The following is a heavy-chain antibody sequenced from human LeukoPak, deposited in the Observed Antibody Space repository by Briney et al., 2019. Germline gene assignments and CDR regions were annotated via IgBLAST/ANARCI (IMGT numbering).Heavy chain of an antibody. CDR1: GYTFTGYY. Sequence: GASVKVSCKASGYTFTGYYMHWVRQAPGQGLEWMGWINPNSGGTNYAQKFQGRVTMTRDTSIGTAYMELSRLRSDDTAVYYCARRYSSGWYVSYFDYWGQGTLVTVSS. D-gene: IGHD6-19*01. CDR2: INPNSGGT. CDR3: ARRYSSGWYVSYFDY. V-gene: IGHV1-2*02. J-gene: IGHJ4*02.